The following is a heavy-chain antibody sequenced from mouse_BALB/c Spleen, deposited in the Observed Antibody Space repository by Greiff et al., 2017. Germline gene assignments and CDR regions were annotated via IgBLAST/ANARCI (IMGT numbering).Heavy chain of an antibody. Sequence: VQLQQSGPELVKPGASVKISCKASGYSFTGYFMNWVMQSHGKSLEWIGRINPYNGDTFYNQKFKGKATLTVDKSSSTAHMELRSLASEDSAVYYCAREDDYDGYAMDYWGQGTSVTVSS. J-gene: IGHJ4*01. V-gene: IGHV1-20*02. CDR1: GYSFTGYF. CDR2: INPYNGDT. CDR3: AREDDYDGYAMDY. D-gene: IGHD2-4*01.